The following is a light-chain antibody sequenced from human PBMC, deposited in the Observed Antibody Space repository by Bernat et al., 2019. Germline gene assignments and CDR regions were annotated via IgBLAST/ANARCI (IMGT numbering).Light chain of an antibody. CDR3: LQDYNYPWT. V-gene: IGKV1-6*01. J-gene: IGKJ1*01. CDR1: QDIRNH. Sequence: AIQMTQSPSSLSASVGDRVTITCRASQDIRNHLGWYQQKPGKAPKLLIYAASSLQSGVPSRFSGSGSGTDFSLTISSLQPEDFASYYCLQDYNYPWTFGQGTSVEIK. CDR2: AAS.